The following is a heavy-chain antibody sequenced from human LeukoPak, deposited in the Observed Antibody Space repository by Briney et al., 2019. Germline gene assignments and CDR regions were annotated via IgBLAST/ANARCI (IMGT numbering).Heavy chain of an antibody. D-gene: IGHD3-3*01. J-gene: IGHJ6*03. Sequence: PSETLSLTCTVSGGSISSGDYYWSWIRQPPGKGLEWIGYIYYSGSTYYNPSLKSRVTISVDTSKNQFSLKLSSVTAADTAVYYCAQADFWSGYHDHMDVWGKGTTVTVSS. CDR3: AQADFWSGYHDHMDV. V-gene: IGHV4-30-4*08. CDR1: GGSISSGDYY. CDR2: IYYSGST.